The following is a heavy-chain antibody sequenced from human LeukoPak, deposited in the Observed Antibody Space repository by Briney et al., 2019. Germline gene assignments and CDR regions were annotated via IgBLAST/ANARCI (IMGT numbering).Heavy chain of an antibody. V-gene: IGHV4-30-2*01. Sequence: SQTLSLTCAVSGGSISSGGYSWSWIRQPPGTGLEWIGYIYHSGSTYYNPSLKSRVTISVDRSKNQFSLKLSSVTAADTAVYYCARGGGYSGYERRWFDPWGQGTLVTVSS. CDR1: GGSISSGGYS. CDR2: IYHSGST. D-gene: IGHD5-12*01. CDR3: ARGGGYSGYERRWFDP. J-gene: IGHJ5*02.